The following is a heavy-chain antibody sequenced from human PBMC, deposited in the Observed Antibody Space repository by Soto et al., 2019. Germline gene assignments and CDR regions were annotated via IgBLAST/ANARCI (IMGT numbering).Heavy chain of an antibody. Sequence: GGSLRLSCAASGFTFSSYWMSWVRQAPGKGLEWVANIKQDGSEKYYVDSVKGRFTISRDNAKNSLYLQMNSLRAEDTAVYYCARDRVDIVATPRRDYYYYYGMDVWGQGTTVTVSS. CDR1: GFTFSSYW. J-gene: IGHJ6*02. CDR3: ARDRVDIVATPRRDYYYYYGMDV. D-gene: IGHD5-12*01. V-gene: IGHV3-7*05. CDR2: IKQDGSEK.